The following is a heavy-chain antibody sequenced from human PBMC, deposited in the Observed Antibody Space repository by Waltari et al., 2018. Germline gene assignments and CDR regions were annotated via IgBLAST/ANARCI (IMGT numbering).Heavy chain of an antibody. CDR3: VRGGSDAFDI. CDR2: VGTVGDT. CDR1: GFNIATDD. J-gene: IGHJ3*02. V-gene: IGHV3-13*01. Sequence: EVQLVESGGALVQPGGSLRLSCAASGFNIATDDMHWVRQVTGKGLEWVSAVGTVGDTLYSGSVKGRFTISRENVKNSLYLQMNSLRAGDTAVYYCVRGGSDAFDIWGQGTMVTVSS. D-gene: IGHD3-16*01.